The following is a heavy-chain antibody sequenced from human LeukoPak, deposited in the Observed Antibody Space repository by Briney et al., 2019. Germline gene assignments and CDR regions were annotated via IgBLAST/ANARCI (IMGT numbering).Heavy chain of an antibody. CDR3: ASEGYGGNSDAFDI. V-gene: IGHV3-23*01. CDR2: ISGSGDRT. D-gene: IGHD4-23*01. CDR1: GFTFSSSA. J-gene: IGHJ3*02. Sequence: PGGSLRLSCAASGFTFSSSAMNGVRQAPGKGLEWVSTISGSGDRTYYADSVKGRFTISRDNAKNSLYLQMNSLRAEDTAVYYCASEGYGGNSDAFDIWGQGTMVTVS.